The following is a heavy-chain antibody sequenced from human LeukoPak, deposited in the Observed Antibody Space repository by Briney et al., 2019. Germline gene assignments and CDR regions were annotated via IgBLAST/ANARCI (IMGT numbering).Heavy chain of an antibody. CDR1: GFTFSSYA. J-gene: IGHJ5*02. CDR3: TRHTTGSPEFDP. D-gene: IGHD1-26*01. V-gene: IGHV3-73*01. CDR2: IRSKANNYAT. Sequence: GGSLRLSCAASGFTFSSYAMIWVRQAPGKGLEWVGRIRSKANNYATTYTASVRGRFIFSRDDSKSTAWLQMNSLRIEDSALYYCTRHTTGSPEFDPWGQGTLVTVAS.